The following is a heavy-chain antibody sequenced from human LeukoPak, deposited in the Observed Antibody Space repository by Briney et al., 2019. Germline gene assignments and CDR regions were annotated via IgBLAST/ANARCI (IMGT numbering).Heavy chain of an antibody. D-gene: IGHD6-13*01. CDR1: GGTFSSYA. Sequence: ASVKVSCKASGGTFSSYAISWVRQAPGQGLEWMGWMNPNSGNTGYAQKFQGRVTMTRNTSISTAYMELSSLRSEDTAVYYCARGSGSSPSRPWGQGTLVTVSS. CDR2: MNPNSGNT. V-gene: IGHV1-8*02. CDR3: ARGSGSSPSRP. J-gene: IGHJ5*02.